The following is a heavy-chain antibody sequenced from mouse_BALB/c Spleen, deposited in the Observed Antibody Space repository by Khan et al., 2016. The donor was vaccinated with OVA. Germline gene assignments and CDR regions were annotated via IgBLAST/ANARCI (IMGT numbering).Heavy chain of an antibody. J-gene: IGHJ3*01. CDR3: ARGGYSSFAY. CDR2: IYPGNGDT. D-gene: IGHD2-12*01. CDR1: GYSFTSYL. V-gene: IGHV1-5*01. Sequence: VQLKQSGTVLARPGASVKMSCKASGYSFTSYLIHWIKQRPGQGLEWIGDIYPGNGDTTYNQKFKDKAKLTAGTSANTAYMEISSLTNEDSAVYYCARGGYSSFAYWGQGTLVTGAA.